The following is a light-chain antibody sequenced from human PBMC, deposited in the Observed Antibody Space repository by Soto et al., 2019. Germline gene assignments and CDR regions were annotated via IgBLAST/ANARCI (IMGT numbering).Light chain of an antibody. V-gene: IGKV1-5*03. J-gene: IGKJ1*01. Sequence: EIQMTQSPSTLSQSVGNRVTLTGGASQTISNWLAWYQQKPGQAPKLLIYKASTLESGVPSRFSGSGSGTEFTLTISSLQPDDFATYYCQHYNSYSEAFGQGTKVDI. CDR2: KAS. CDR1: QTISNW. CDR3: QHYNSYSEA.